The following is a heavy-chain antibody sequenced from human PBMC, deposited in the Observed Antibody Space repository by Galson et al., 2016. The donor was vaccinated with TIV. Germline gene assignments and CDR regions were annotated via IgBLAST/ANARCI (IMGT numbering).Heavy chain of an antibody. CDR3: ARDVVGATFDR. D-gene: IGHD1-26*01. CDR2: ISGDGTHT. CDR1: GFTFNKWR. Sequence: LRLSCATSGFTFNKWRMNWIRQAPGRGLEWVSSISGDGTHTYYADSVKGRFTISRDYGKNSVYLQMSSLRVDDTAVYYCARDVVGATFDRWGQGTLVIVSS. V-gene: IGHV3-21*06. J-gene: IGHJ4*02.